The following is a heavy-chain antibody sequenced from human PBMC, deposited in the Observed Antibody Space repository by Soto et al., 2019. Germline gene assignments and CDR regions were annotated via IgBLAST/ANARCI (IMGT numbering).Heavy chain of an antibody. V-gene: IGHV5-10-1*01. D-gene: IGHD2-8*01. CDR3: ARPEAPGVGAPGY. Sequence: GESLKISCKVSGYSFSTYWITWVRQMPGKGLEWMGRIDPSDSYTNYSPSFQGHVTISVDKSISTAYLQWNRLEASDTAMYYCARPEAPGVGAPGYWGQGTLVTVS. CDR1: GYSFSTYW. J-gene: IGHJ4*02. CDR2: IDPSDSYT.